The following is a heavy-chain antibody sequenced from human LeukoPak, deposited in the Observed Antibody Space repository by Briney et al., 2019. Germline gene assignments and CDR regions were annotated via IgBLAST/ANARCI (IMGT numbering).Heavy chain of an antibody. CDR2: INHSGST. V-gene: IGHV4-34*01. CDR3: ARRPDFWSGYTKWGYYYGMDV. Sequence: SETLSLTCAVYGGSFSGYYWSWIRQPPGKGLEWIGEINHSGSTNYNPSLKSRVTISVDTSKNQFSLKLSSVTAADTAVYYCARRPDFWSGYTKWGYYYGMDVWGQGTTVTVSS. J-gene: IGHJ6*02. D-gene: IGHD3-3*01. CDR1: GGSFSGYY.